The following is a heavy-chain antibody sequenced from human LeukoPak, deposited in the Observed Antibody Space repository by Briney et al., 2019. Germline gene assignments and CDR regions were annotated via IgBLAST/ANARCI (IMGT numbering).Heavy chain of an antibody. CDR3: ARDILTGSQSRFQH. J-gene: IGHJ1*01. CDR1: GFIFRKYN. Sequence: GGSLRLSCEVSGFIFRKYNMHWVRQAPGKGLEWVAAISDDGSNEHDADSVKGRFTISRDNAKNSLYLQMNSLRAEDTAVYYCARDILTGSQSRFQHWGQGTLVTVSS. V-gene: IGHV3-30-3*01. CDR2: ISDDGSNE. D-gene: IGHD3-9*01.